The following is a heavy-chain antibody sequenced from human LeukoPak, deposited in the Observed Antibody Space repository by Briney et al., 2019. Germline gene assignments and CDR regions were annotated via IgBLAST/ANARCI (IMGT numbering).Heavy chain of an antibody. CDR3: ARQSLAASGLDY. CDR2: VKDDGSYI. Sequence: GGSLRLSCAVSGFTFSAYTMHWVRQAPGKGLDWVAVVKDDGSYISYAASVKGRFTISRDNSKNTVVLQMNSLSVGDTAIYYCARQSLAASGLDYWGQGMLVTVPS. V-gene: IGHV3-30*04. D-gene: IGHD6-13*01. J-gene: IGHJ4*02. CDR1: GFTFSAYT.